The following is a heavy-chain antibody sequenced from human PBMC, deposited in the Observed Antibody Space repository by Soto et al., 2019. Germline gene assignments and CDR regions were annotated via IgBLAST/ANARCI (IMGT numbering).Heavy chain of an antibody. Sequence: PSETLSLTCAASGGSFTSNNWWTWVRQPPGQGLEWIGEIYRTGSTNYNPSLKSRVTISLDKSENQFSLKVTSLTAADTAVYYGASRDPGTSVDYWGQGTLVTVSS. CDR3: ASRDPGTSVDY. V-gene: IGHV4-4*02. J-gene: IGHJ4*02. CDR1: GGSFTSNNW. CDR2: IYRTGST. D-gene: IGHD1-7*01.